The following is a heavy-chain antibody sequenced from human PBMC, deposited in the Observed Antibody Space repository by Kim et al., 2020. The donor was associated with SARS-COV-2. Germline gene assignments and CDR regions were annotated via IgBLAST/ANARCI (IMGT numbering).Heavy chain of an antibody. CDR3: ARDCYYYGSGSYGGYYYYGMDV. CDR1: GFTFSSYS. V-gene: IGHV3-48*02. D-gene: IGHD3-10*01. J-gene: IGHJ6*02. CDR2: ISSSSSTI. Sequence: GGSLRLSCAASGFTFSSYSMNWVRQAPGKGLEWVSYISSSSSTIYYADSVKGRFTISRDNAKNSLSLQMNSLRDEDTAVYYCARDCYYYGSGSYGGYYYYGMDVWGQGTTVTVSS.